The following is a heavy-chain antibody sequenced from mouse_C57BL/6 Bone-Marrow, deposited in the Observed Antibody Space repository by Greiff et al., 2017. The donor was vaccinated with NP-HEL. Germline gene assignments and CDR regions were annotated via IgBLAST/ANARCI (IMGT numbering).Heavy chain of an antibody. J-gene: IGHJ2*01. CDR1: GYTFTSYW. V-gene: IGHV1-55*01. Sequence: QVQLQQPGAELVKPGASVKMSCKASGYTFTSYWITWVKQRPGQGLEWIGDIYPGSGSTNYNEKFKSKATLTVDKSSSTAYMQLSSLTSEDSAVYYCARENGYDDYWGQGTTLTVSS. CDR2: IYPGSGST. D-gene: IGHD2-2*01. CDR3: ARENGYDDY.